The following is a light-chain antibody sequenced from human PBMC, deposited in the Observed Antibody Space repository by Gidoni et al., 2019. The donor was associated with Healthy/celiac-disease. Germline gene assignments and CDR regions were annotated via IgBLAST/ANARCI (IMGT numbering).Light chain of an antibody. CDR1: QDISNY. Sequence: DIQMTQSPSSLSASVGDRVTITCQASQDISNYLNWYQQKPGKAPKHLIYDASNLETGVPSRFSGSGSGTDFTFTISSLQPEDIATYYCQQYDNLPPCSFGQGTKLEIK. V-gene: IGKV1-33*01. CDR3: QQYDNLPPCS. CDR2: DAS. J-gene: IGKJ2*04.